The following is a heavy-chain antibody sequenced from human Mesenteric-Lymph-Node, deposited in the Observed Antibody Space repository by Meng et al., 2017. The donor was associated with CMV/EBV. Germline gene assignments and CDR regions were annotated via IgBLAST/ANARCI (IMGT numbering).Heavy chain of an antibody. D-gene: IGHD3-3*01. CDR2: IYSGGST. CDR1: GFTVSSNY. V-gene: IGHV3-66*02. J-gene: IGHJ6*02. Sequence: GESLKISCAASGFTVSSNYMSWVRQAPGKGLEWVSVIYSGGSTYYADSVKGRFTISRDNSKNTLYLQMNSLRAEDTAVYYCARDGLAFGVVINCCGMDVWGQGTTVTVSS. CDR3: ARDGLAFGVVINCCGMDV.